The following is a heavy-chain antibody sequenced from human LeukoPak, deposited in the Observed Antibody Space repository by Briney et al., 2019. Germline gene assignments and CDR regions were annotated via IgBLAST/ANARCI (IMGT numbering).Heavy chain of an antibody. CDR2: IYYSGST. CDR1: GGSISSSSYY. Sequence: SETLSLTCTVSGGSISSSSYYWGWIRQPPGKGLEWIGSIYYSGSTYYNPSLKSRVTISVDTSKNQFSLKLSSATAADTSVYNCARHRMYYYDSSGRGVADAFDIWGQGTMVTVSS. J-gene: IGHJ3*02. D-gene: IGHD3-22*01. CDR3: ARHRMYYYDSSGRGVADAFDI. V-gene: IGHV4-39*01.